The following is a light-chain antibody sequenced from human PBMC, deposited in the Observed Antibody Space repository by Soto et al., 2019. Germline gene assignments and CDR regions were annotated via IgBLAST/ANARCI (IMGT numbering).Light chain of an antibody. CDR2: DAS. V-gene: IGKV1-5*01. Sequence: DIQMTQSPSTLSASVGDRVTITCRASQTISTWVAWYQQKAGKAPNLLIYDASNLQSGVPSRFSGSGSGTEFTLTISSLQADDFATYYCQQFHSYPLTFGGGTKVDIK. CDR3: QQFHSYPLT. J-gene: IGKJ4*01. CDR1: QTISTW.